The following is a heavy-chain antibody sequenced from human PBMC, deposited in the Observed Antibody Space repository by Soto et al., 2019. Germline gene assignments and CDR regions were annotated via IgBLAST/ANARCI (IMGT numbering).Heavy chain of an antibody. V-gene: IGHV1-18*01. CDR2: ISAYNGNT. CDR3: ARLDGAFWSGDGVDY. CDR1: GYTFTSYG. Sequence: QVPLVQSGAEVKKPGASVKVSCKASGYTFTSYGISWVRQAPGQGLEWMGWISAYNGNTNYAQKLQGRVTMTTDTSTSAAYMELRSMRSDDTAVYYCARLDGAFWSGDGVDYWGQGTLVTVSS. D-gene: IGHD3-3*01. J-gene: IGHJ4*02.